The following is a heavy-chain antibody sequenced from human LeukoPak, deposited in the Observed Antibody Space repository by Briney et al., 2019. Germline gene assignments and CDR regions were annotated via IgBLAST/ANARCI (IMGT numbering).Heavy chain of an antibody. J-gene: IGHJ4*02. D-gene: IGHD6-19*01. CDR3: AKWSVAGSPFDY. CDR1: GFTFSSYA. CDR2: ISGSGGSA. Sequence: PGGSLRLSCAASGFTFSSYAMSWVRQAPGKGLEWVSAISGSGGSAYYADPVKGRFTISRDNSKNTLNLQMSSLRADDTAVYYCAKWSVAGSPFDYWGQGTLVTVSS. V-gene: IGHV3-23*01.